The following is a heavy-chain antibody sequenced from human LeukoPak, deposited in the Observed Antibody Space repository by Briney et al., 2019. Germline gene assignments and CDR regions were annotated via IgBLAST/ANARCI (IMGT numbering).Heavy chain of an antibody. CDR3: ESTGIAAAGARHFDY. CDR2: IYYSGST. J-gene: IGHJ4*02. CDR1: GGSISSGGYY. V-gene: IGHV4-31*03. D-gene: IGHD6-13*01. Sequence: SETLSLTCTVSGGSISSGGYYWSWIRQHPGKGLEWIGYIYYSGSTYYNPSLKSRVTISVDTSKNQFSLKLSSVTAADTAVYYCESTGIAAAGARHFDYWGQGTLVTVSS.